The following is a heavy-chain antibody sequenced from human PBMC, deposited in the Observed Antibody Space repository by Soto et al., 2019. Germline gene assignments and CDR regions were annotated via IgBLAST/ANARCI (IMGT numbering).Heavy chain of an antibody. CDR3: AREGLHWDYVWGSYRSRGPYYFDY. J-gene: IGHJ4*02. V-gene: IGHV1-69*01. CDR1: GGTFSSYA. Sequence: QVQLVQSGAEVKKPGSSVKVSCKASGGTFSSYAISWVRQAPGQGLEWMGGIIPIFGTANYAQKFQGRVTITADESTSTAYMELSSLRSEDTAVYYCAREGLHWDYVWGSYRSRGPYYFDYWGQGTLVTVSS. D-gene: IGHD3-16*02. CDR2: IIPIFGTA.